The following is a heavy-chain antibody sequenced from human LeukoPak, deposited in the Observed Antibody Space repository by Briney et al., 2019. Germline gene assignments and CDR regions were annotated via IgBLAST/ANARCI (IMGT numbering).Heavy chain of an antibody. D-gene: IGHD3-10*01. CDR3: AKRGVVIRGILVIGYHQEAYHYDF. CDR1: GISLSNYA. V-gene: IGHV3-23*01. Sequence: GGSLRLSCVVSGISLSNYAMTWVRQAPGKGLEWVSYISERGGSTTFADSVKGRFTISRDTSLNTLYLQMNNLRAEDTAVYFCAKRGVVIRGILVIGYHQEAYHYDFWGQGVLVTVSS. J-gene: IGHJ4*02. CDR2: ISERGGST.